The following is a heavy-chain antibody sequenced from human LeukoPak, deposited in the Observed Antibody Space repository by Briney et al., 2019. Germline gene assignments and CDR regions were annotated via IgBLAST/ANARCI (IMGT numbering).Heavy chain of an antibody. CDR1: GGSISSGGYY. J-gene: IGHJ4*02. Sequence: SETLSLTCTVSGGSISSGGYYWSWIRQHPGKGLEWIGYIYYSGSTNYNPSLKSRVTISVDTSKNQFSLKLSSVTAADTAVYYCARHVPAAGRGRHYFDYWGQGTLVTVSS. CDR2: IYYSGST. CDR3: ARHVPAAGRGRHYFDY. V-gene: IGHV4-61*08. D-gene: IGHD6-13*01.